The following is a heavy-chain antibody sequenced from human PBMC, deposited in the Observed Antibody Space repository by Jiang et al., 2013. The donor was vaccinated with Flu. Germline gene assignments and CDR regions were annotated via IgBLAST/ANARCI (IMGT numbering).Heavy chain of an antibody. CDR2: ISGSGGST. D-gene: IGHD1-14*01. Sequence: SGFTFSSYAMSWVRQAPGKGLEWVSAISGSGGSTYYADSVKGRFTISRDNSKNTLYLQMNSLRAEDTAIYYCAKDLSESEGAFDYWGQGTLVTVSS. CDR1: GFTFSSYA. CDR3: AKDLSESEGAFDY. J-gene: IGHJ4*02. V-gene: IGHV3-23*01.